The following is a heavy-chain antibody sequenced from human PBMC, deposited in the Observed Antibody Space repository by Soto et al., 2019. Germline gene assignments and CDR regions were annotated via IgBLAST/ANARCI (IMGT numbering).Heavy chain of an antibody. CDR1: GYTFTSYA. CDR2: INAGNGNT. Sequence: QVQLVQSGAEVKKPGASVKVSCKASGYTFTSYAMHWVRQAPGQRLEWMGWINAGNGNTKYSQKFQGRVTITRDTYASTAYMELSSLRSEDTAVYYCARDHPRFWSGYYKYYYYGMDVWGQGTTVTVSS. J-gene: IGHJ6*02. CDR3: ARDHPRFWSGYYKYYYYGMDV. V-gene: IGHV1-3*01. D-gene: IGHD3-3*01.